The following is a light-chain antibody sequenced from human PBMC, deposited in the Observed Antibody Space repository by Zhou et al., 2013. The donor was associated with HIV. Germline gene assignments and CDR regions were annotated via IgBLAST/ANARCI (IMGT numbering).Light chain of an antibody. CDR3: QQRGNWPLT. CDR2: GAS. V-gene: IGKV3D-20*02. J-gene: IGKJ4*01. CDR1: QTISSNY. Sequence: EIVLTQSPGTLSLSPGEGATLSCRASQTISSNYLAWYQQKAGQAPRLLIYGASSRATGIPDRFSGSGSGTDFTLSLSRLEPEDFAVYYCQQRGNWPLTFGGGIKVEIK.